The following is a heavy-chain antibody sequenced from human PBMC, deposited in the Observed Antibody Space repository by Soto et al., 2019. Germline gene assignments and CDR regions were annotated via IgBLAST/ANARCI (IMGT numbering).Heavy chain of an antibody. Sequence: QVQLVQSGAEVKKPGSSVKVSCKASGGTFSSYAISWVRQAPGQGLEWMGGIVPIFGTANYAQKFQGRVTITADESTSTAYMELSSLRSEDTAVYYCARDRPALLLTYYGMDVWGQGTTVTVSS. D-gene: IGHD2-15*01. CDR3: ARDRPALLLTYYGMDV. J-gene: IGHJ6*02. CDR1: GGTFSSYA. V-gene: IGHV1-69*01. CDR2: IVPIFGTA.